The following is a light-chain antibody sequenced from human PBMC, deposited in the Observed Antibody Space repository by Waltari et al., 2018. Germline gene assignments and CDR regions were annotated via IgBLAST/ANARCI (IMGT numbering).Light chain of an antibody. CDR3: YQHSSGYS. V-gene: IGKV3-11*01. CDR2: GTS. J-gene: IGKJ2*03. Sequence: ILTHSPATLSLSQGERATLSCRASQSVSSYLAWYQQKPEQAPRLLNYGTSSRATGIPDRFSGSGSGTDFTLTISSLEPEDVRVYHCYQHSSGYSFGQGTKVEIK. CDR1: QSVSSY.